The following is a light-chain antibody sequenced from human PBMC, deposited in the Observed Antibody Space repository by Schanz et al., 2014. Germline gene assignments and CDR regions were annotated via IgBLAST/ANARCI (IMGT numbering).Light chain of an antibody. V-gene: IGLV2-14*01. J-gene: IGLJ2*01. CDR2: DVN. CDR3: SSYAGDNFYML. CDR1: SSDIGGRAY. Sequence: QSALTQPASVSGSPGQSITISCTGTSSDIGGRAYVSWYQQRPGKAPQLILYDVNSRPSGVSNRFSGSKSGNTASLTISGLQAEDEADYHCSSYAGDNFYMLFGGGTKLTVL.